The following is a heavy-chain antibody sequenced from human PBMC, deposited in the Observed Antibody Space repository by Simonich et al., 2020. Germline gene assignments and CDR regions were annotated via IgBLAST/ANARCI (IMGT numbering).Heavy chain of an antibody. V-gene: IGHV4-34*01. CDR1: GGSFSGYY. J-gene: IGHJ3*02. CDR3: ARGKGWKNAFDI. CDR2: INHSGST. Sequence: QVQLQQWGAGLLKPSETLSLTCAVYGGSFSGYYWSWIRQPPGKGLEWIGEINHSGSTNYNPSLKSRVTISVDTSKNLFSQKLSSVTAADTAVYYCARGKGWKNAFDIWGQGTMVTVSS. D-gene: IGHD1-1*01.